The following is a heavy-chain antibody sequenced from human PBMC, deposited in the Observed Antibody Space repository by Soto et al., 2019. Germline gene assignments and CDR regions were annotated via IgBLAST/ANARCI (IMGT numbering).Heavy chain of an antibody. D-gene: IGHD5-12*01. V-gene: IGHV1-18*01. CDR3: ARTDGYSTAWAAT. Sequence: QVHLVQSGAEVKKPGASVKVSCKTSGYTFSSYGIMWVRQAPGQGLECMGWISTFTGNAHYAQNLLDPDTFPTATLATTVDLGPTSLTPADTGMYKCARTDGYSTAWAATWGPGILVSASS. CDR2: ISTFTGNA. CDR1: GYTFSSYG. J-gene: IGHJ1*01.